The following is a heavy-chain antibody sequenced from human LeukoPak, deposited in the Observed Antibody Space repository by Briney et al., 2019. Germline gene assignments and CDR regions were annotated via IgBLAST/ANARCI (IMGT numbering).Heavy chain of an antibody. J-gene: IGHJ4*02. CDR1: GITLSNYG. D-gene: IGHD3-22*01. Sequence: GGSLRLSCAVSGITLSNYGMSWVRQAPGKGLEWVAGISDRGSRTNYADPVKGRLTISTDHPKNPPYLQMNSLGPEDTAVYFCAKRGVVIRVILVGFHKEAYYFDSWGQGALVTVSS. CDR2: ISDRGSRT. CDR3: AKRGVVIRVILVGFHKEAYYFDS. V-gene: IGHV3-23*01.